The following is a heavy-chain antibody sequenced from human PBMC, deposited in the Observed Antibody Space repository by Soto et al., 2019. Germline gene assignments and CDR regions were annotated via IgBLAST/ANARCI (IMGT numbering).Heavy chain of an antibody. CDR1: GGTFSSYA. V-gene: IGHV1-69*01. Sequence: QVQLVQSGAEVKKPGSSVKVSCTASGGTFSSYAISWVRQSPGQGLEWMGGIIPIFGTANYAQKYQGRVTITADESASTAYMELSSRGSEERAVHYCARVGYSDYWGQGTLVTVSS. CDR3: ARVGYSDY. J-gene: IGHJ4*02. CDR2: IIPIFGTA.